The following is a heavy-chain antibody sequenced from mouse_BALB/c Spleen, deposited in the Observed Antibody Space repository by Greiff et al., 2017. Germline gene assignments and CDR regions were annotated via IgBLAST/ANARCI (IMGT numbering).Heavy chain of an antibody. CDR3: ARGEWFDY. CDR2: ISSGGST. Sequence: EVHLVESGGGLVKPGGSLTLSCAASGFTFSSYAMSWFRQTPEKRLEWVASISSGGSTYYPDSVKGRFTISRDNARNILYLQMSSLRSEDTAMYYCARGEWFDYWGQGTLVTVSA. V-gene: IGHV5-6-5*01. J-gene: IGHJ3*01. CDR1: GFTFSSYA.